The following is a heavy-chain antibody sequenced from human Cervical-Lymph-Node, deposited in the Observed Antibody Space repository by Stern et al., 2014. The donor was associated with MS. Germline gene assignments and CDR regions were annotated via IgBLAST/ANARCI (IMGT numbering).Heavy chain of an antibody. V-gene: IGHV1-69*18. J-gene: IGHJ6*02. CDR2: IIPIFRTT. Sequence: QVQLVQSGAEVKKPGSSVKVSCRAPGDTLSIYGISWVRQAPGQGLQCLGTIIPIFRTTHYAQQFQGRLTITADESTSTAYMELSGLRSEDTAIYYCARSHDYYALDVWGQGTTVIVSS. CDR1: GDTLSIYG. CDR3: ARSHDYYALDV.